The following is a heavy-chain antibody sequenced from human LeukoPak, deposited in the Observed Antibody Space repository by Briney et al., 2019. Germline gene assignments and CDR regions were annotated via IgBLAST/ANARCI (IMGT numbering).Heavy chain of an antibody. CDR2: IYYSGST. CDR3: AREGSYYYDSSGYYSDY. Sequence: SETLSLTCAVYGGSFSGYYWGWIRQPPGKGLEWIGSIYYSGSTYYNPSLKSRVTISVDTSKNQFSLKLSSVTAADTAVYYCAREGSYYYDSSGYYSDYWGQGTLVTVSS. V-gene: IGHV4-34*01. D-gene: IGHD3-22*01. J-gene: IGHJ4*02. CDR1: GGSFSGYY.